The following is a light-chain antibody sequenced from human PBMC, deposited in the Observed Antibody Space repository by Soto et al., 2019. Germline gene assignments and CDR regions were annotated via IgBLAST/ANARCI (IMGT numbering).Light chain of an antibody. CDR2: EVS. CDR1: SSDVGGYNY. V-gene: IGLV2-14*01. J-gene: IGLJ2*01. Sequence: QSALTQTASVSGSPGQSITISCTGTSSDVGGYNYVSWYQQHPGKAPKLIIYEVSNRPSGVSYRLSGSKSGNTASLTISGLQAEDEANYYCASYTSTDNYVVLGGGTKVTVL. CDR3: ASYTSTDNYVV.